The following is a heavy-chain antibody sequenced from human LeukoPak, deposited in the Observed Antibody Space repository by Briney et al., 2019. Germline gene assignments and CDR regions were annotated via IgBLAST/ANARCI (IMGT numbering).Heavy chain of an antibody. CDR3: ARGRPGDYFDY. V-gene: IGHV1-2*02. Sequence: ASVKVSCKASGYTFTGYFMHWVRQAPGQGLEWMGWINPNSGGTSYLQNFQGRVTMTRDTSSSTAYMYLSRLRSDDTAVYYCARGRPGDYFDYWGQGTLVTVSS. D-gene: IGHD6-25*01. CDR2: INPNSGGT. J-gene: IGHJ4*02. CDR1: GYTFTGYF.